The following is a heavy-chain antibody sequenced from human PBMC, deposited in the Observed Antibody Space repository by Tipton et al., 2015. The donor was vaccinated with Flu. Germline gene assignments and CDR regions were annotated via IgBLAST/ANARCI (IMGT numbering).Heavy chain of an antibody. V-gene: IGHV4-31*03. CDR3: ARDPVSPRGAFDL. CDR1: GDSVSRGAFY. Sequence: GLVKPSQTLSLTCTVSGDSVSRGAFYWTWIRQFPGGGLEWIGYSHHRGTAKYNPSLRSRVTISVATPENQFSLSLSSVTDADTAVYYCARDPVSPRGAFDLWGQGTMVTVS. D-gene: IGHD3-10*01. CDR2: SHHRGTA. J-gene: IGHJ3*01.